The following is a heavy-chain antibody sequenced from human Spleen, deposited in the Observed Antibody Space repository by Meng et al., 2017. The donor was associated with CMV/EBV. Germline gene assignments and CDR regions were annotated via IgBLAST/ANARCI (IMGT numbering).Heavy chain of an antibody. CDR3: ARVRGSIVVLPAAIDY. CDR1: GFTFSNYA. D-gene: IGHD2-2*01. J-gene: IGHJ4*01. CDR2: VSSDGSNK. Sequence: GFTFSNYALDWGRQAPGKGLEWVAIVSSDGSNKSYADSVKGRFTISRDNSKNTLYLQMNSLRGEDTAVYYCARVRGSIVVLPAAIDYWGHGTLVTVSS. V-gene: IGHV3-30*04.